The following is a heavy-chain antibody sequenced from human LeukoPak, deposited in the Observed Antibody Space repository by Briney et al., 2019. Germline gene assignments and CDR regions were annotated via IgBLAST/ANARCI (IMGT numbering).Heavy chain of an antibody. V-gene: IGHV4-4*07. CDR3: ARESSGTYYNPLGYMDV. CDR2: IFTSGIT. J-gene: IGHJ6*03. CDR1: GGSISIYY. D-gene: IGHD3-10*01. Sequence: PSETLSLTCTVSGGSISIYYWNWIRQPAGKGLEGIGRIFTSGITNYNPSLKSRVTMSVDTSKNQFSLTLSSVTAADTAVYYCARESSGTYYNPLGYMDVWGKGTTVTVSS.